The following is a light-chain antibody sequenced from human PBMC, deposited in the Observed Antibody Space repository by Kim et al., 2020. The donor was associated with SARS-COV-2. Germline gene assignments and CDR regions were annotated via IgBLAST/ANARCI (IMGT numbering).Light chain of an antibody. V-gene: IGKV3-15*01. CDR1: QSVRSN. J-gene: IGKJ1*01. CDR2: GAS. CDR3: QQYNNWPGT. Sequence: APPGEKATLSCRASQSVRSNLAWYQQKPGQAPRLLISGASTRATGIPARFSGSGSGTEFTLTISSLQSEDFAVYYCQQYNNWPGTFGQGTKVDIK.